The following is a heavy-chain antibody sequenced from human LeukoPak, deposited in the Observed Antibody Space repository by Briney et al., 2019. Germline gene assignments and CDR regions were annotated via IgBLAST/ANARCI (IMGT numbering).Heavy chain of an antibody. CDR2: IGGSGATT. Sequence: GGSLRLSCAASGFTFSSYAMSWVRQAPGKGLEWVSAIGGSGATTYYIDSVKGRFTISRDNSKNTLYLQINSLIAEDTAVYYCASSRWLRHFDYWGQGTLVTVSS. J-gene: IGHJ4*02. V-gene: IGHV3-23*01. CDR3: ASSRWLRHFDY. D-gene: IGHD5-12*01. CDR1: GFTFSSYA.